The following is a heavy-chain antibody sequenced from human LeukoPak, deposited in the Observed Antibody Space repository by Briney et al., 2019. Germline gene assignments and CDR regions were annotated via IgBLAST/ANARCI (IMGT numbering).Heavy chain of an antibody. CDR1: GGSVTSGTYW. Sequence: SETLSLTCTVSGGSVTSGTYWWGWIRQPPGKGLEWIGSIYYSGSTNYNPSLKSRVTISVDTSKNQFSLKLSSVTAADTAVYYCARESGNIVVNWGQGTLVSVSS. D-gene: IGHD2-2*01. J-gene: IGHJ4*02. V-gene: IGHV4-39*07. CDR3: ARESGNIVVN. CDR2: IYYSGST.